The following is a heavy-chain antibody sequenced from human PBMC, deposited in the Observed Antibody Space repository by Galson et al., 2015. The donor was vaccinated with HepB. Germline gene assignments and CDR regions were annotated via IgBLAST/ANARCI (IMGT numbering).Heavy chain of an antibody. D-gene: IGHD6-13*01. CDR1: GFTFSSYW. V-gene: IGHV3-74*01. Sequence: SLRLSCAASGFTFSSYWMYWVRQAPGKGLVWVSRINTDGSSTNYADSVKGRFTISRDNAKNTLYLQMNSLRAEDTAVYYCARVSVTAAFDYWGQGTLVTVSS. CDR3: ARVSVTAAFDY. J-gene: IGHJ4*02. CDR2: INTDGSST.